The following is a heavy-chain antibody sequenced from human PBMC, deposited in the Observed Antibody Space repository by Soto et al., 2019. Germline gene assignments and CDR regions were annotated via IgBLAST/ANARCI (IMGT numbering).Heavy chain of an antibody. CDR2: FDPEDGET. CDR1: GYTLTELS. Sequence: QVQLVQSGAEVKKPGASVKVSCKVSGYTLTELSMHWVRQAPGKGLGGMGGFDPEDGETIYAQKFQGRVTMTEDTSTDTAYMELSSLRSEDTAVYYCATTSMTTVTNNAFDIWGQGTMVTVSS. D-gene: IGHD4-17*01. V-gene: IGHV1-24*01. J-gene: IGHJ3*02. CDR3: ATTSMTTVTNNAFDI.